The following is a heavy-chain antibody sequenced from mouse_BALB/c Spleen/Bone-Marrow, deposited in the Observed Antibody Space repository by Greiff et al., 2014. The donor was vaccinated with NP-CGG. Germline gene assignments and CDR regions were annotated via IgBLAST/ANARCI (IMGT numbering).Heavy chain of an antibody. CDR1: GFTFSDYY. J-gene: IGHJ4*01. CDR2: ISDGGSYT. V-gene: IGHV5-4*02. CDR3: ARDRGVQGYAMDY. D-gene: IGHD2-14*01. Sequence: EVKLMESGGGLVKPGGSLKLSCAASGFTFSDYYMYWVRQTPEKRLEWVATISDGGSYTYYPDSVKGRFTISRDIAKNNLYLQMSSLKSEGTAMYYCARDRGVQGYAMDYWGQGTSVTVSS.